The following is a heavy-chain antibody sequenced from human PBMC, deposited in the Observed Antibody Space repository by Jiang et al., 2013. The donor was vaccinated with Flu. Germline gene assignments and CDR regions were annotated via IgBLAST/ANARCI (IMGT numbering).Heavy chain of an antibody. Sequence: GAEVKKPGASVKVSCKASGYTFSRYGISWVRQAPGQGLEWMGWISGYNGNTNHAQKVQGRVTMTTDTSTSTAYMELRSLRSDDTAVYYCARARERRSARNDDALDIWGQGTMVTVSS. CDR2: ISGYNGNT. V-gene: IGHV1-18*01. CDR3: ARARERRSARNDDALDI. D-gene: IGHD1-26*01. CDR1: GYTFSRYG. J-gene: IGHJ3*02.